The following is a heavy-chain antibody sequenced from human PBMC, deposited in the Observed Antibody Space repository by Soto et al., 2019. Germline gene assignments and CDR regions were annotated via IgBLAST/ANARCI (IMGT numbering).Heavy chain of an antibody. V-gene: IGHV4-4*02. J-gene: IGHJ4*02. CDR2: IYHSGST. CDR1: GGSISSSNW. Sequence: SETLSLTCAVSGGSISSSNWWSWVRQPPGKGLEWIGEIYHSGSTNYNPSLKSRVTISVDKSKNQFSLKLNSVTAADTAVYYCARVPQGIGRNGFNYWGQGTLVTVSS. D-gene: IGHD2-15*01. CDR3: ARVPQGIGRNGFNY.